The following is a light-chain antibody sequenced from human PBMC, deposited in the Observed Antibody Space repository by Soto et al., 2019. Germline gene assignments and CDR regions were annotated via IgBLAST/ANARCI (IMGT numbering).Light chain of an antibody. J-gene: IGLJ2*01. Sequence: QSALAQPASVSGSPGQSITISCTGTSSDVGGYNYVSWYQQHPGKAPKLMIYDVSNRPSGGSNRFSGSKSGNTASLTISGLQAEDEADYYCNSYTTGTSVVFGGGTKLTVL. CDR3: NSYTTGTSVV. CDR2: DVS. V-gene: IGLV2-14*03. CDR1: SSDVGGYNY.